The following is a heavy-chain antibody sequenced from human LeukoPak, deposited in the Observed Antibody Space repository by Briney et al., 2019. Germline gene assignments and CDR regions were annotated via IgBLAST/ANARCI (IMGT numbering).Heavy chain of an antibody. D-gene: IGHD6-6*01. CDR2: ISSSSSTI. CDR3: ARDTIAAFGFFDY. CDR1: GFTFSSYS. V-gene: IGHV3-48*01. J-gene: IGHJ4*02. Sequence: GGSLRLSCAASGFTFSSYSMNWVRQAPGKGLEWVSYISSSSSTIYYADSAKGRFTISRDNAKNSLYLQMNSLRAEDTAVYYCARDTIAAFGFFDYWGQGTLVTVSS.